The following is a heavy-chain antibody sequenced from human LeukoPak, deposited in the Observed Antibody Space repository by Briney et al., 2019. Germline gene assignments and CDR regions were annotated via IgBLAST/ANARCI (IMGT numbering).Heavy chain of an antibody. D-gene: IGHD7-27*01. J-gene: IGHJ4*02. CDR3: ARDNPLGMQDY. V-gene: IGHV1-46*01. CDR1: GYTFTSYY. CDR2: INLSGGST. Sequence: ASLKVSCKASGYTFTSYYMHWVRQAPGQGLEWMGIINLSGGSTSYAQKFQGRVTMTRDTSTSTVYMALSILRSADRTVYYCARDNPLGMQDYWGQGTLVTVSS.